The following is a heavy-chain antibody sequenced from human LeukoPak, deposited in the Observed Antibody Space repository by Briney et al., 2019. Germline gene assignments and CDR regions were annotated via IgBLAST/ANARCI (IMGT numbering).Heavy chain of an antibody. CDR1: GFTFRNYA. CDR3: AKSLEMSTIMSAFDY. V-gene: IGHV3-30*18. CDR2: MSYDGSTT. D-gene: IGHD5-24*01. J-gene: IGHJ4*02. Sequence: GESLRLSCAASGFTFRNYAMGWVRQAPGKGLEWVAVMSYDGSTTYYADSVKGRFTFSRDNSENTLFLQMNSLRAEDSAVYYCAKSLEMSTIMSAFDYWGQGTLVTVSS.